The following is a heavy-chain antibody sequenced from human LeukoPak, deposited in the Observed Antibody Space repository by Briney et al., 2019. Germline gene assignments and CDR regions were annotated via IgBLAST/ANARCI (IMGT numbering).Heavy chain of an antibody. Sequence: PSETLSLTCAVYGGSFSGYYWSWLRQPPGKGLEWIGEISHSGSTNYNPSLKSRVSISVDTSKNQFSLKLSSVTAADTAVYYCAREDNSGWFDYWGQGTLVTVSS. CDR2: ISHSGST. CDR3: AREDNSGWFDY. J-gene: IGHJ4*02. CDR1: GGSFSGYY. V-gene: IGHV4-34*01. D-gene: IGHD6-19*01.